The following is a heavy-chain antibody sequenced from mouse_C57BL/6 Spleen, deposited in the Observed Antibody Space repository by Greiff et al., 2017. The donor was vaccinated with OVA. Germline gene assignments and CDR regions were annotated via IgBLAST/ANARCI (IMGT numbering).Heavy chain of an antibody. Sequence: VQLQQPGAELVRPGTSVKLSCKASGYTFTSYWMHWVKQRPGQGLEWIGVIDPSDSYTNYNQKFKGKATLTVDTSSSTAYMQLSSLTSEDSAVYYCARGTAQATSWFAYWGQGTLVTVSA. J-gene: IGHJ3*01. D-gene: IGHD3-2*02. CDR3: ARGTAQATSWFAY. V-gene: IGHV1-59*01. CDR2: IDPSDSYT. CDR1: GYTFTSYW.